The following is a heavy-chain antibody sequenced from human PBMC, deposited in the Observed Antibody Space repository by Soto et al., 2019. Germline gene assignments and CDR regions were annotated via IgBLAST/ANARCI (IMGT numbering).Heavy chain of an antibody. V-gene: IGHV1-58*01. D-gene: IGHD3-22*01. CDR1: GFTFTSSA. CDR3: AATGDYYDSSGPAAFDI. Sequence: SVKVSCKASGFTFTSSAVQWVRQARGQRLEWIGWIVVGSGNTNYAQKFQERVTITRDMSTSTAYMELSSLRSEDTAVYYCAATGDYYDSSGPAAFDIWGQGTLVTVSS. J-gene: IGHJ4*02. CDR2: IVVGSGNT.